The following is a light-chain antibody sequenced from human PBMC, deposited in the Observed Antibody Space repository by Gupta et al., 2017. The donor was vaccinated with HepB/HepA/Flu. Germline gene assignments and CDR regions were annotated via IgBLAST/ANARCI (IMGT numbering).Light chain of an antibody. CDR3: TVWDDSLSGVV. CDR2: RNN. CDR1: DSNIGSNY. Sequence: SALPQPPPASGTLRQTVTVSCDSADSNIGSNYVYWYLQLPGTAPKLLIYRNNQRPSGVPDRFSGSKSGTSASLAISGLRSEDEADYYCTVWDDSLSGVVFGGGTKLTVL. V-gene: IGLV1-47*01. J-gene: IGLJ3*02.